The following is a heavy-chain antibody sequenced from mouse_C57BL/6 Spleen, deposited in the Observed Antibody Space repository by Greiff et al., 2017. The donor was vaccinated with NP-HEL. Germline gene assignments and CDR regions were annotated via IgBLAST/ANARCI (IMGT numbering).Heavy chain of an antibody. J-gene: IGHJ2*01. V-gene: IGHV1-61*01. CDR3: ARLTGGSDY. CDR1: GYTFTSYW. Sequence: VQLQQPGAELVRPGSSVKLSCKASGYTFTSYWMDWVKQRPGQGLEWIGNIYPSDSETHYNQKFKDKATLTVDKSSITAYMQLSILTSEDSAVYYCARLTGGSDYWGQGTTLTVSS. CDR2: IYPSDSET.